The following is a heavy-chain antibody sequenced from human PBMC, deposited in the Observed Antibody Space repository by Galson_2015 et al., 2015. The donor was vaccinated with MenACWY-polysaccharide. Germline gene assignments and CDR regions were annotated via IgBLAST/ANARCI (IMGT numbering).Heavy chain of an antibody. J-gene: IGHJ4*02. D-gene: IGHD6-19*01. V-gene: IGHV3-7*01. CDR1: RLTFSDYF. CDR3: AGGLGWSSDY. Sequence: SLRLSCAASRLTFSDYFMAWVRQAPGKGLEWVANIERDGSEKNYVDSVKARFTISRDNAKNSLYLQMDNLRAEDTAVYYCAGGLGWSSDYWGPGTLVTVSS. CDR2: IERDGSEK.